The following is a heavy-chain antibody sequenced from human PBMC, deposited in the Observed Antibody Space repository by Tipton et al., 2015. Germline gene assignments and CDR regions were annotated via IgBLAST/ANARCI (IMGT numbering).Heavy chain of an antibody. V-gene: IGHV4-34*01. D-gene: IGHD3/OR15-3a*01. CDR3: ARGDWII. CDR2: INHGGST. Sequence: LRLSCAVSAYSISSDYYWGWIRQSPGKGLEWIGEINHGGSTNYNPSLKSRVTISVDTSKNQFSLKLNSVTAADTAVYYCARGDWIIWGQGTLVTVSS. CDR1: AYSISSDYY. J-gene: IGHJ4*02.